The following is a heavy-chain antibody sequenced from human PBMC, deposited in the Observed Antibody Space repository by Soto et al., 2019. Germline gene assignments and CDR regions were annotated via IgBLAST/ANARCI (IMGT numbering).Heavy chain of an antibody. CDR2: MNPNTGHT. V-gene: IGHV1-8*01. CDR1: GYTFTSHD. D-gene: IGHD2-2*01. J-gene: IGHJ5*02. CDR3: ASDMSTT. Sequence: QVQLVQSGAEVKKPGASVKVSCKASGYTFTSHDINWMRQATGQGLEWMGWMNPNTGHTNYAQKFQGRVTMPRDTSISTAYMELTNLRSEDTAIYYCASDMSTTWGQGTLVTVSS.